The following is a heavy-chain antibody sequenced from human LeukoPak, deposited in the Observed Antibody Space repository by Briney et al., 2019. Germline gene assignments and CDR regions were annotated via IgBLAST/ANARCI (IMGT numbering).Heavy chain of an antibody. CDR2: ISGSGGST. J-gene: IGHJ4*02. CDR3: AKVARAPYYYDSSGYYPLLDY. Sequence: PGGSLRLSCAASGFTFSSYAMSWVRQAPGKGLEWVSAISGSGGSTYYADSVKGRFTISRDNSKNTLYLQMNSLRAEDTAVYYCAKVARAPYYYDSSGYYPLLDYWGQGTLVTVSS. V-gene: IGHV3-23*01. D-gene: IGHD3-22*01. CDR1: GFTFSSYA.